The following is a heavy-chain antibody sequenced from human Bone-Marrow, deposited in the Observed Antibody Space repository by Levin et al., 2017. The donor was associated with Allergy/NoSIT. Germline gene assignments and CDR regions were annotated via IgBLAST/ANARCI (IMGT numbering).Heavy chain of an antibody. CDR2: ISGSGDST. Sequence: LSLTCVASGFSFKDYAMSWVRPAPGKGLEWVSGISGSGDSTYYTDSVKGRFTISRDNFENTLYLQISDVRAEDTAFYYCAKDPHYDYWSGWPNLFDPWGQGTLVTVSS. J-gene: IGHJ5*02. CDR3: AKDPHYDYWSGWPNLFDP. V-gene: IGHV3-23*01. CDR1: GFSFKDYA. D-gene: IGHD3-3*01.